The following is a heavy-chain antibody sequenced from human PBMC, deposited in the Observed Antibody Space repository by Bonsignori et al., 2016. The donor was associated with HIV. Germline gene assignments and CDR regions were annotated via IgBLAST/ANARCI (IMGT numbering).Heavy chain of an antibody. CDR2: ITWNSADK. Sequence: WIRQPPGKGLEWVSGITWNSADKGYADSVKGRFTISRDNAKNSLYLQMNSLTTEDTALYYCAKDRGGYYMLNAFDIWAKGQWSPSPQ. V-gene: IGHV3-9*01. J-gene: IGHJ3*02. CDR3: AKDRGGYYMLNAFDI. D-gene: IGHD3-3*01.